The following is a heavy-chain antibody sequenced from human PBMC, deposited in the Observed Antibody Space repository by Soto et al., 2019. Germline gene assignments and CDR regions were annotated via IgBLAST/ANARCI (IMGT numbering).Heavy chain of an antibody. D-gene: IGHD2-21*02. J-gene: IGHJ3*02. CDR1: GLSFGTSGVG. V-gene: IGHV2-5*01. Sequence: QITLKESGPTLVKPTQTLTLTCTASGLSFGTSGVGVGWIRQPPGKALAWLALIYWNDDQRYSPSLKSSLTITKDASKNQVVLTMTNVDPVDTATYYCASMTQVSTAAFDIWGQGIMVTVPS. CDR2: IYWNDDQ. CDR3: ASMTQVSTAAFDI.